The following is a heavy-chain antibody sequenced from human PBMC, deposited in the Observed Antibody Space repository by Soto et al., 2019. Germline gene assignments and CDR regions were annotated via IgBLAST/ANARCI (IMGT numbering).Heavy chain of an antibody. V-gene: IGHV1-18*01. CDR3: ARDRYCSSTCCYWGNWFDP. J-gene: IGHJ5*02. D-gene: IGHD2-2*01. CDR2: ISAYNGNT. CDR1: GYTFTSYG. Sequence: QVQLVQSGAEVKKPGASVKVSCKASGYTFTSYGISWVRQAPGQGLEWMGWISAYNGNTNYAQKLQGRVTMTTDTSTSTAYMELRSLRSDDTAVYYCARDRYCSSTCCYWGNWFDPWGQGTLVTVSS.